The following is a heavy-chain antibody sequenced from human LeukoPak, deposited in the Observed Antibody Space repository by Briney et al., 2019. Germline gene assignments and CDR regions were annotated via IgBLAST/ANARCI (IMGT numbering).Heavy chain of an antibody. Sequence: HSGGSLRLSCAASGFTFDDYAMHWVRQAPGKGLEWVSGISWNSGSIGYADSVKGRFTISRDNAKNSLYLQMNSLRAEDTALYYCAKDSALYDSSGFDYWGQGTLVTVSS. CDR1: GFTFDDYA. J-gene: IGHJ4*02. V-gene: IGHV3-9*01. CDR3: AKDSALYDSSGFDY. D-gene: IGHD3-22*01. CDR2: ISWNSGSI.